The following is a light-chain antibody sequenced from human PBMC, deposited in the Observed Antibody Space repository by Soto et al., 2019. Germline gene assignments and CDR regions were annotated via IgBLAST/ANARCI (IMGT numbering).Light chain of an antibody. CDR1: QSVRSW. Sequence: MTQSPATLSVCPGERATLSCSASQSVRSWLAWYQQKPGTAPKLLIYAALSLEKGVPTRFSGRQSGTDFTLIIKSLQVEDFATYYCQQTYTSPWTFGPGTKVDIK. J-gene: IGKJ1*01. CDR2: AAL. CDR3: QQTYTSPWT. V-gene: IGKV1-5*01.